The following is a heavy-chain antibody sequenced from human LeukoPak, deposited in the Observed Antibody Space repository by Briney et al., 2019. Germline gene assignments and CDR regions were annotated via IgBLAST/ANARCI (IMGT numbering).Heavy chain of an antibody. CDR3: AKDVLQLVAGEYFDY. J-gene: IGHJ4*02. Sequence: GRSLRLSCAASGFTFSSYGMHWVRQAPGKRLEWVAVISYDGSNKYYADSVKGRFTISRDNSKNTPYLLMNSLRGEDTAVYYCAKDVLQLVAGEYFDYWGQGTLVTVSS. D-gene: IGHD6-13*01. CDR1: GFTFSSYG. V-gene: IGHV3-30*18. CDR2: ISYDGSNK.